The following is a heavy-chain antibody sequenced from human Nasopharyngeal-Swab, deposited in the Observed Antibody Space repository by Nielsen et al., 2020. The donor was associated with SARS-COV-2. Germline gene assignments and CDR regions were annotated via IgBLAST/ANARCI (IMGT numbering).Heavy chain of an antibody. CDR1: GGSISSSNW. D-gene: IGHD3-22*01. J-gene: IGHJ6*02. CDR2: IYHSGST. Sequence: SETLSLTCAVSGGSISSSNWWRWVRQPPGKGLEWIGEIYHSGSTNYNPSLKSRVTISVDKSNNQFSLKLSSVTAADTAVYYCARDRVVVSIYYGMDVWGQGTTVTVSS. CDR3: ARDRVVVSIYYGMDV. V-gene: IGHV4-4*02.